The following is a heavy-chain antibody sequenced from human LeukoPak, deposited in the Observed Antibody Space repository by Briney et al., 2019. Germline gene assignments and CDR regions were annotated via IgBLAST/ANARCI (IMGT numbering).Heavy chain of an antibody. CDR2: IRYDGSNK. CDR1: GFTFSSYG. Sequence: GGSLRLSCAASGFTFSSYGMHWVRQAPGKGLEWVAFIRYDGSNKYYADSVKGRFTISRDNAKNSLYLQMNSLRAEDTAVYYCARDSYSSSWYLVQAFIAVAGTFFDYWGQGTLVTVSS. V-gene: IGHV3-30*02. CDR3: ARDSYSSSWYLVQAFIAVAGTFFDY. J-gene: IGHJ4*02. D-gene: IGHD6-13*01.